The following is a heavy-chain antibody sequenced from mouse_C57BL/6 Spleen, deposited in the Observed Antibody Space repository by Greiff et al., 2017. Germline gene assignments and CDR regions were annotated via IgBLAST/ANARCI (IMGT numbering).Heavy chain of an antibody. CDR2: FYPGSGSI. V-gene: IGHV1-62-2*01. CDR3: ARHEGDYSNPLAMDY. J-gene: IGHJ4*01. Sequence: VQLQESGAELVKPGASVKLSCKASGYTFTEYTIHWVKQRSGQGLEWIGWFYPGSGSIKYNEKFKDKATLPADKSSSTVYMELSRLTAEDSAVYFCARHEGDYSNPLAMDYWGQGTSVTVSS. CDR1: GYTFTEYT. D-gene: IGHD2-5*01.